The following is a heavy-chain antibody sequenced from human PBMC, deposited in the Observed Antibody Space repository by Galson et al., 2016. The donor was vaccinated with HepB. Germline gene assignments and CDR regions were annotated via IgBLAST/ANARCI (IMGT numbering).Heavy chain of an antibody. Sequence: CAISGDSVSTDSATWNWIRQSPSRGLEWLGRTYYRAKWYKTYAVSVKSRITINPDTSTNQIFLQLNSVTPEDSAIYYCARATANWDGGSDNWFDPWGQGTLVTVSS. CDR1: GDSVSTDSAT. CDR3: ARATANWDGGSDNWFDP. CDR2: TYYRAKWYK. V-gene: IGHV6-1*01. J-gene: IGHJ5*02. D-gene: IGHD7-27*01.